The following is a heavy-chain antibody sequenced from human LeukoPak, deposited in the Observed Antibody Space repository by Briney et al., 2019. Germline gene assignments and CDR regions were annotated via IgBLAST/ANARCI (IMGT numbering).Heavy chain of an antibody. J-gene: IGHJ4*02. D-gene: IGHD2-15*01. CDR2: ISSSSSYI. V-gene: IGHV3-21*01. Sequence: XXXXXAXXKGLEWVSSISSSSSYIYYADSVKGRFTISRDIAKNSLYLQMNSLRAEDTAVYYCARYCSGGSCYPYYFDYWGQGTLVTVSS. CDR3: ARYCSGGSCYPYYFDY.